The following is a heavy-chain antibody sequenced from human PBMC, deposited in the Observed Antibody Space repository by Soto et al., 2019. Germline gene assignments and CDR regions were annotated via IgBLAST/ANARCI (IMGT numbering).Heavy chain of an antibody. J-gene: IGHJ4*02. D-gene: IGHD2-21*01. V-gene: IGHV3-21*01. CDR2: ISSSSTYI. CDR3: VNMMIARGAFDF. Sequence: PGGSLRLSCAASGFTFSSYSMSWVRPAPGKGLEWVSSISSSSTYIYYADSLKGRFTISRDNAKNSLYLQVNSLRAEDTAVYYCVNMMIARGAFDFWGQGTLVTVSS. CDR1: GFTFSSYS.